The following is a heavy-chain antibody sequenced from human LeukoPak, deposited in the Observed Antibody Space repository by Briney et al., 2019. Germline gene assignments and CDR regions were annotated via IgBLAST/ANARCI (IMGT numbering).Heavy chain of an antibody. V-gene: IGHV1-18*01. J-gene: IGHJ4*02. Sequence: ASVKVSCKASGYTFTSYGISWVRQAPGQGLEWMGWISAYNGNTNYAQKLQGRVTMTTDTSTSTAYMELRSLRSDDTAVYYCARGRGIKTTTYYFDYWGQGTLVTVSS. CDR3: ARGRGIKTTTYYFDY. CDR1: GYTFTSYG. D-gene: IGHD4-17*01. CDR2: ISAYNGNT.